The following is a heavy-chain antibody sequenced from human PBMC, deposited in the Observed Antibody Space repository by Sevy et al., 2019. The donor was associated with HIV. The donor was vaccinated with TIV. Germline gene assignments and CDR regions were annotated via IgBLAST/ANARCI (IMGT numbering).Heavy chain of an antibody. CDR1: GFTFSRDW. J-gene: IGHJ4*02. D-gene: IGHD4-4*01. V-gene: IGHV3-7*01. CDR3: TRDRDYSKDY. CDR2: IKEDGSDK. Sequence: GGSLRLSCAASGFTFSRDWLSWVRQAPGKGLEWVANIKEDGSDKHYVDSVKGRFIISRDNAENSLYLQMNSLGVEDTGVYYCTRDRDYSKDYWGQGTLVTVSS.